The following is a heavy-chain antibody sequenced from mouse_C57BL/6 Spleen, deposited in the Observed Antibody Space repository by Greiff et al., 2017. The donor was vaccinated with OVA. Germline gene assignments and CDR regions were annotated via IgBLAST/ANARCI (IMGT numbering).Heavy chain of an antibody. J-gene: IGHJ1*03. CDR1: GFTFSSYG. Sequence: EVQLVESGGDLVKPGGSLKLSCAASGFTFSSYGMSWVRQTPDKRLEWVATISSGGSYTYYPDSVKGRFTISRDNAKNTLYLQMSSLKSEDTAMYYCARQGESRYFDVWGTGTTVTVSS. D-gene: IGHD1-3*01. V-gene: IGHV5-6*01. CDR2: ISSGGSYT. CDR3: ARQGESRYFDV.